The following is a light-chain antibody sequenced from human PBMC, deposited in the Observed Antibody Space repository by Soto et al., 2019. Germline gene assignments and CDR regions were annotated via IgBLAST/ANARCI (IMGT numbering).Light chain of an antibody. CDR3: QQYGSSPPT. CDR1: QTVSSS. V-gene: IGKV3-20*01. Sequence: EIVLTQSPATLSLSPGERATLSCRASQTVSSSLAWYQQKPGQAPRLLIYEASNRATGIPARFSGSGSGTGFTLTISRLGPEDFAVYYCQQYGSSPPTFGQGTKVDIK. CDR2: EAS. J-gene: IGKJ1*01.